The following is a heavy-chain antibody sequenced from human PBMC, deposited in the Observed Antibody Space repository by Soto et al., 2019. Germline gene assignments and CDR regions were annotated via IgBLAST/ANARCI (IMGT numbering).Heavy chain of an antibody. J-gene: IGHJ4*02. CDR2: ISHTGRT. CDR3: ARDDTTGLFDF. V-gene: IGHV4-59*01. D-gene: IGHD4-17*01. CDR1: TGSMRAYY. Sequence: SETLSLTCSVSTGSMRAYYWTWIRQSPGKGLEWIGQISHTGRTKYNPSLESRVTISVDTSRKQFSLKLTSVTAADTALYYCARDDTTGLFDFWGQGTLVTVSS.